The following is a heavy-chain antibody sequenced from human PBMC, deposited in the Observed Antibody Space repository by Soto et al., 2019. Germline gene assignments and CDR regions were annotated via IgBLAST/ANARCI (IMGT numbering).Heavy chain of an antibody. Sequence: ASLKVSCKTSVYTFTSYAMHWVRQAPGQRLEWMGWINAGNGNTKYSQKFKGRVAITRDTSASTAYMELSSLRSEDTAVYYCARVIGGLYYFDYWGQGTLVTVSS. CDR2: INAGNGNT. D-gene: IGHD3-16*01. V-gene: IGHV1-3*01. CDR1: VYTFTSYA. CDR3: ARVIGGLYYFDY. J-gene: IGHJ4*02.